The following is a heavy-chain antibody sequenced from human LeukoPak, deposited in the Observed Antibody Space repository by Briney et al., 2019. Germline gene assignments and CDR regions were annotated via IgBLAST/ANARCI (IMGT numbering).Heavy chain of an antibody. J-gene: IGHJ4*02. Sequence: GESLKISCKGSGYSFTSYWIGWVRQMPGKGLEWMGIIYPGDSDTRYSPSFQGQVTIPADKSISTAYLQWSSLKASDTAMYYCARRPYSSSWSLSPRPYPGPYYFDYWGQGTLVTVSS. V-gene: IGHV5-51*01. CDR1: GYSFTSYW. D-gene: IGHD6-13*01. CDR3: ARRPYSSSWSLSPRPYPGPYYFDY. CDR2: IYPGDSDT.